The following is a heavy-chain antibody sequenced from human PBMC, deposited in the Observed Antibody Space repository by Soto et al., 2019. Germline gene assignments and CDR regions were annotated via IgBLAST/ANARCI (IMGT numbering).Heavy chain of an antibody. CDR2: INSDGSST. D-gene: IGHD4-17*01. J-gene: IGHJ6*02. V-gene: IGHV3-74*01. CDR1: GFTFSSYG. Sequence: PGGSLRLSCAASGFTFSSYGMHWVRQAPGKGLVWVSRINSDGSSTSYADSVKGRFTISRDNAKNTLYLQMNSLRAEDTAVYYCAREYGDYLYYYYGMDVWGQGTTVTVSS. CDR3: AREYGDYLYYYYGMDV.